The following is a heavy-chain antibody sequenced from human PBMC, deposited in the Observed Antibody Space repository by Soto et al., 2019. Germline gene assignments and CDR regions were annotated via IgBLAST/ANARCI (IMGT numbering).Heavy chain of an antibody. D-gene: IGHD6-19*01. Sequence: PSETLSLTCTVSGGSISSYYWSWIRQPPGKGLEWIGYIYYSGSTNYNPSLKSRVTISVDTSKNQFSLKLSSVTAADTAVYYCARLSRGWYHYYYGMDVWGQGTTVTVS. CDR1: GGSISSYY. CDR3: ARLSRGWYHYYYGMDV. J-gene: IGHJ6*02. CDR2: IYYSGST. V-gene: IGHV4-59*01.